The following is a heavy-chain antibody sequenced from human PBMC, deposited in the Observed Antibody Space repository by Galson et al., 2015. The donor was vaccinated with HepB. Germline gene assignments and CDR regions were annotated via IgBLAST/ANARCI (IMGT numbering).Heavy chain of an antibody. D-gene: IGHD3-3*01. CDR2: IIPILGIA. J-gene: IGHJ6*03. CDR1: GGTFSSYA. Sequence: SVKVSCKASGGTFSSYAISWVRQAPGQGLEWMGGIIPILGIANYAQKFQGRVTITADKSTSTAYMELSSLRSEDTAVYYCARGLPYYDFWSGYYTNYYYYYYMDVWGKGTTVTVS. V-gene: IGHV1-69*10. CDR3: ARGLPYYDFWSGYYTNYYYYYYMDV.